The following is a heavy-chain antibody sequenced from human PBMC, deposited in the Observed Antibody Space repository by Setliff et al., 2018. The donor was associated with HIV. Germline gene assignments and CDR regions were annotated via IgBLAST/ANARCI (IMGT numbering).Heavy chain of an antibody. CDR1: GGTFSSYA. J-gene: IGHJ4*02. Sequence: ASVKVSCKASGGTFSSYAISWVRQAPGQGLEYMGINNPSDGTTDYTQKFQDRVTMTSDTSTSTVYMELSSLRFEDTAVYYCARRSFDSSAFYSYYFDYWGQGTLVTVSS. D-gene: IGHD3-22*01. CDR3: ARRSFDSSAFYSYYFDY. V-gene: IGHV1-46*01. CDR2: NNPSDGTT.